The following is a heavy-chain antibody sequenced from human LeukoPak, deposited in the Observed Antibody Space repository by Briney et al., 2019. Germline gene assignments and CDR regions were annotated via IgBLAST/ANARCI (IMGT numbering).Heavy chain of an antibody. Sequence: PGGPLRLSCAASGFSFNNYAMHWVRQAPGKGLEWVAVISYDGSNKYYADSVKGRFTISRDNSKNTLYLQMNSLRAEDTAVYYCAREVAGTFVYWGQGTLVTVSS. CDR1: GFSFNNYA. CDR3: AREVAGTFVY. J-gene: IGHJ4*02. CDR2: ISYDGSNK. V-gene: IGHV3-30*04. D-gene: IGHD6-19*01.